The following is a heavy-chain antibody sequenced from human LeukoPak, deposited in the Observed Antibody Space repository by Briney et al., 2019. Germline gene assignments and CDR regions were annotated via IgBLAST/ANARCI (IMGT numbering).Heavy chain of an antibody. CDR1: GFTFSSYA. J-gene: IGHJ6*02. V-gene: IGHV3-23*01. CDR3: ARDSGDLGRITMIVSTELHDYGMDV. CDR2: ISGSGGST. D-gene: IGHD3-22*01. Sequence: PGGSLRLSCAASGFTFSSYAMSWVRQAPGKGLEWVSAISGSGGSTYYADSVKSRFTISRDNSKNTLYLQMNSLRAEDTAVYYCARDSGDLGRITMIVSTELHDYGMDVWGQGTTVTVSS.